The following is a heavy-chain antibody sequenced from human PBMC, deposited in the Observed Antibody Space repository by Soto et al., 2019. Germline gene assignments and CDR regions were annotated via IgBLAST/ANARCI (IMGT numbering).Heavy chain of an antibody. V-gene: IGHV5-51*01. Sequence: PGESLKISCKGSGYSFTTYWIGWVRQLPGQCLEWMGVIYPGDSDTRYRPSFQGQVTISADKSISTAYLQWSSLKASDTAMYYCARLQTTPYYYYGMDVWGQGTTVTVSS. J-gene: IGHJ6*02. CDR3: ARLQTTPYYYYGMDV. CDR1: GYSFTTYW. D-gene: IGHD1-1*01. CDR2: IYPGDSDT.